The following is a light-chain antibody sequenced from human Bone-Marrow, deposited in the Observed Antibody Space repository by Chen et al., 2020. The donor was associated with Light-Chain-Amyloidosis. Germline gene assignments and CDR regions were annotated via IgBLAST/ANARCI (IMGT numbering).Light chain of an antibody. Sequence: EIVMTQSPATLSVSPGERATLSCRASQSVSSNLAWYQQKPGQAPRLLIYGASTRATGIPARFSGSGYGTEFTLTNSSLQSEDFAVYYCKQYNNWPPWAFGPGTKVEIK. V-gene: IGKV3-15*01. CDR1: QSVSSN. J-gene: IGKJ1*01. CDR3: KQYNNWPPWA. CDR2: GAS.